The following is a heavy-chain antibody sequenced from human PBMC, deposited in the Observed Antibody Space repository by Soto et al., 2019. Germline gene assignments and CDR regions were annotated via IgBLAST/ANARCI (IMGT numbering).Heavy chain of an antibody. CDR1: GGSISSYY. V-gene: IGHV4-59*01. CDR3: ARTAYCGGDCYLGQVDY. Sequence: QVQLQESGPGLVKPSETLSLTCTVSGGSISSYYWSWIRQPPGKGLEWIGYIYYSGSTNYNPSLKRRVTISVDTSKNQFSLKLSSVTAADTAVYYCARTAYCGGDCYLGQVDYWGQGTLVTVSS. CDR2: IYYSGST. J-gene: IGHJ4*02. D-gene: IGHD2-21*02.